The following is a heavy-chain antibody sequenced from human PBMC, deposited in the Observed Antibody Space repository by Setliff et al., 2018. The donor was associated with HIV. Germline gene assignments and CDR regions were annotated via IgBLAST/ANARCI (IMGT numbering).Heavy chain of an antibody. V-gene: IGHV3-7*03. D-gene: IGHD6-13*01. Sequence: GGSLRLSCAASGFTFSSAWMGWVRQAPAKGLEWVANISPDGSATYYVDSVKGRFTISGDNAKNTLYLQLNSLRAEDTAVYYCARVSKSSPDAFDIWGQGTMVTVSS. CDR3: ARVSKSSPDAFDI. CDR2: ISPDGSAT. CDR1: GFTFSSAW. J-gene: IGHJ3*02.